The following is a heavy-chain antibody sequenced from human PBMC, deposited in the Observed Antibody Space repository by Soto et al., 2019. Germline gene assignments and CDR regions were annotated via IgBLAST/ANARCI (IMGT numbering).Heavy chain of an antibody. V-gene: IGHV3-23*01. CDR3: AKSQSSLCYMDA. Sequence: EVQVLESGGGLVQPGGSLRLSCVGSGFIFSNYAMAWVRQAPGKGLEWVSGFGGSGGTYYADSVKGRYTISRDNSKNTWYLHMNSLRVEETAAYYGAKSQSSLCYMDAWGKGTAVTVSS. CDR2: FGGSGGT. J-gene: IGHJ6*03. CDR1: GFIFSNYA.